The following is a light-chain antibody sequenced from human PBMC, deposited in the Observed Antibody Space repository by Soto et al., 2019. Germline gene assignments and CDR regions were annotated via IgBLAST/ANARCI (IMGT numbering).Light chain of an antibody. CDR3: QQYGSTPLT. J-gene: IGKJ4*01. V-gene: IGKV3-20*01. CDR1: QSVRSNY. CDR2: DAS. Sequence: EIVLTQSPDTLSLSPGERATLSCRASQSVRSNYLAWYQQKPGQAPRFLISDASSRATGIPDRFSGSGSGTDFTLTISRLEPEDFAVYYCQQYGSTPLTFGGGTKV.